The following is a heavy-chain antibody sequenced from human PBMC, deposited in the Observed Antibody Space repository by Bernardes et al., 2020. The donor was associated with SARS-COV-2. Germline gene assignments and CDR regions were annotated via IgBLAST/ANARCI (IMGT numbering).Heavy chain of an antibody. CDR3: AKDQDIVVVPAANDGMDV. CDR2: ISGSGGST. Sequence: GGSLRLSCAASGFTFSSYAMSWVRQAPGKGLEWVSAISGSGGSTYYADSVKGRFTISRDNSKNTLYLQMNSLRAEDTAVYYCAKDQDIVVVPAANDGMDVWGQGTTVTVSS. D-gene: IGHD2-2*01. J-gene: IGHJ6*02. V-gene: IGHV3-23*01. CDR1: GFTFSSYA.